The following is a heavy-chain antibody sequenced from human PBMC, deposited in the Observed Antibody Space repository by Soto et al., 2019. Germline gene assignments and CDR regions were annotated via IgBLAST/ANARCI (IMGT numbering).Heavy chain of an antibody. Sequence: SQTLSLTCAISGGTVCTNTAAWNWIRQSPARGLEWLGRIYYKSRWYNDYSESLKSRIAIIPDTSRNQFSLQLNSVIPEDTAVYYCARDWGYDPDPTYYYGMDVWGQGNKVTVSS. V-gene: IGHV6-1*01. CDR2: IYYKSRWYN. J-gene: IGHJ6*02. CDR1: GGTVCTNTAA. D-gene: IGHD5-12*01. CDR3: ARDWGYDPDPTYYYGMDV.